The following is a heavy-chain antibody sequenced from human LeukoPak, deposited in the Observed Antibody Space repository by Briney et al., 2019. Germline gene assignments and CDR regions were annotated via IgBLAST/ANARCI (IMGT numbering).Heavy chain of an antibody. Sequence: GGSLRLSCAASGFNFSPYWMSWVRQAPGKGLEWVANINQDGSEKYYVDSVKGRFIISRDNAKNSLYLQMNSLRVEDTAVYFCTGETYFFDRWGQGTLVTVSS. CDR2: INQDGSEK. J-gene: IGHJ4*02. V-gene: IGHV3-7*04. CDR3: TGETYFFDR. CDR1: GFNFSPYW.